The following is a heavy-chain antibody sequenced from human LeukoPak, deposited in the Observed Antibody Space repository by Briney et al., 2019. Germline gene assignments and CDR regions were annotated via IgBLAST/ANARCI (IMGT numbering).Heavy chain of an antibody. CDR3: ARYVGYCSGYYPLDY. Sequence: VASVKVSCKASGYTFTSYGISWVRQAPGQGLEWMGWISAYNGNTNYAQKLQGRVTMTTDTSTSTAYMELRSLRSDDTAVYYCARYVGYCSGYYPLDYWGQGTLVTVSS. CDR1: GYTFTSYG. D-gene: IGHD3-22*01. J-gene: IGHJ4*02. V-gene: IGHV1-18*01. CDR2: ISAYNGNT.